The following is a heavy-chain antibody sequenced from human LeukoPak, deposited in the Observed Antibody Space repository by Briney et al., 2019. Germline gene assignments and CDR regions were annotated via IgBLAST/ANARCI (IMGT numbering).Heavy chain of an antibody. D-gene: IGHD3-9*01. Sequence: GGSLRLSCAASGFTFSSYEMNWVRQAPGKGLEWVSYISSSGSTIYYADSVKGRFTISRDNAKNSLYLQMNSLRAEDTALYYCAREGYYDILTSIDYWGQGTLVTVSS. J-gene: IGHJ4*02. CDR1: GFTFSSYE. CDR2: ISSSGSTI. CDR3: AREGYYDILTSIDY. V-gene: IGHV3-48*03.